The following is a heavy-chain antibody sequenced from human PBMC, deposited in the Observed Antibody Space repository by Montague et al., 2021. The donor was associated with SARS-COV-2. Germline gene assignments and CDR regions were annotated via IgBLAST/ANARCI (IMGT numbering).Heavy chain of an antibody. V-gene: IGHV3-23*03. J-gene: IGHJ4*02. D-gene: IGHD3-10*01. CDR2: IYSAGSST. CDR1: GFTFSRYV. Sequence: SLRLSCAASGFTFSRYVISWVRQPPGKGLEWVSLIYSAGSSTYYADSVKGRFTISRDNSKNTMYLQMNSMRAEDTAVYYCFGASYYPYYFDYWGKGTLVTVSS. CDR3: FGASYYPYYFDY.